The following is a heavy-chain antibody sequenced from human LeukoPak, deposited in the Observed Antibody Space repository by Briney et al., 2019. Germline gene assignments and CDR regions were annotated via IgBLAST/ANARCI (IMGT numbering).Heavy chain of an antibody. CDR1: GFTFDDYA. CDR3: AKDRERAAAGNFDY. V-gene: IGHV3-9*03. Sequence: GGSLRLSCAASGFTFDDYAMPWVRQAPGKGLEWVSGISWNSGSIGYADSVKGRFTISRDNAKNSLYLQMNSLRAEDMALYYCAKDRERAAAGNFDYWGQGTLVTVSS. CDR2: ISWNSGSI. D-gene: IGHD6-13*01. J-gene: IGHJ4*02.